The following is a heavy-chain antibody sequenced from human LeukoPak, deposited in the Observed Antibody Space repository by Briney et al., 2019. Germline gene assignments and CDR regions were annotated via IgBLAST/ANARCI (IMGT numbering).Heavy chain of an antibody. J-gene: IGHJ4*02. D-gene: IGHD3-3*01. CDR1: GFTFSSYD. CDR3: ASLLRFLDY. Sequence: GRSLRLSCAASGFTFSSYDMHWVRQAPGKGLEWVAVISYDGTNKYYADDSVKGRFTISRDNSKNTLYLQMNSLRAEDTAVYYCASLLRFLDYWGQGTLVTVSS. CDR2: ISYDGTNK. V-gene: IGHV3-30*03.